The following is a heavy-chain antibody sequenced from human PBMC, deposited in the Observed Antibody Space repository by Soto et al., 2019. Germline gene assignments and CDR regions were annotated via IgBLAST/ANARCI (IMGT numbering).Heavy chain of an antibody. V-gene: IGHV3-33*01. J-gene: IGHJ4*02. Sequence: QVQLVESGGGVVQPGRSLRLSCAASGFTFSSYGMQWVRQAPRKGLEWVAVIWYDGSNKYYVDSVKGRFTISRDNSKNTVYMQMNSLRAEDTAVYYCARGDSGSYLDYWGQGTLVTVSS. CDR3: ARGDSGSYLDY. D-gene: IGHD1-26*01. CDR2: IWYDGSNK. CDR1: GFTFSSYG.